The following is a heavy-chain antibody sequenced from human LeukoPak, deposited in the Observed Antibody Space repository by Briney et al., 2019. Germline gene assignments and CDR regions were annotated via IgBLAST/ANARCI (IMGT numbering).Heavy chain of an antibody. V-gene: IGHV3-30*02. CDR3: AKVPWGSGHAFDI. D-gene: IGHD7-27*01. J-gene: IGHJ3*02. CDR1: GFIFSSYG. Sequence: GGSLRLSCAASGFIFSSYGMHWVRQAPGKGLEWVAFIRYDGSNKYYADSVKGRLTISRDNSKNTLYLQMNSLRAEDTAVYYCAKVPWGSGHAFDIWGQGTMVTVSS. CDR2: IRYDGSNK.